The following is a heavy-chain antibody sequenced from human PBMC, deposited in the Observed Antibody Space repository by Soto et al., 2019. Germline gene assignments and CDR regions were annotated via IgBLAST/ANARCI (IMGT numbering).Heavy chain of an antibody. Sequence: QVQLVQSGAEVKKPGASVKVSCKASGYTFTNYYMHWVRQAPGQGLEWMGIINPSDGGTTYAQKFQGGVTVTGHTSTTTVYMDLSNLRSEDTAVYYCARGSLPPVTSPIAYWGQGTLVTVSS. D-gene: IGHD4-17*01. CDR2: INPSDGGT. CDR3: ARGSLPPVTSPIAY. CDR1: GYTFTNYY. V-gene: IGHV1-46*03. J-gene: IGHJ4*02.